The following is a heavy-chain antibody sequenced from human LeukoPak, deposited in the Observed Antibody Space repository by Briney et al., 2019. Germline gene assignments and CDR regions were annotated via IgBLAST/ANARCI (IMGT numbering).Heavy chain of an antibody. Sequence: GGSLRLSCAASGFTFSDYYMSWIRQAPGKGLEWVSYISSSGSTIYYADSVKGRFTISRDNAKNSLYLQMNSLRAEDTAVYYCARDLIQLWTGRHNAFDIWGQGTMVTVSS. V-gene: IGHV3-11*01. CDR3: ARDLIQLWTGRHNAFDI. D-gene: IGHD5-18*01. J-gene: IGHJ3*02. CDR2: ISSSGSTI. CDR1: GFTFSDYY.